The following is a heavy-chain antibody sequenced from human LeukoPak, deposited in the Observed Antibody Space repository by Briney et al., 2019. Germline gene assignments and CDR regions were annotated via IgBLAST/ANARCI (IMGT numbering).Heavy chain of an antibody. CDR1: GYTFTSYG. V-gene: IGHV1-18*01. CDR2: ISAYNANT. CDR3: ARLQVVPAAISPDY. J-gene: IGHJ4*02. Sequence: ASVKVSCKASGYTFTSYGTSWARHAAGQGLEWMGWISAYNANTNYAQKLQGRVTMTTDTSTNTAYMELSSLRSDDTAVYYCARLQVVPAAISPDYWGQGTLVTVSS. D-gene: IGHD2-2*01.